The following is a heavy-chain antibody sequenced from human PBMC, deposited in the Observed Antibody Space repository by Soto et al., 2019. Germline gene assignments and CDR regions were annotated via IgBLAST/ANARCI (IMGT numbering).Heavy chain of an antibody. V-gene: IGHV3-48*01. CDR1: GFTFSSYS. CDR2: ITSSSSTI. Sequence: GGSLRLSCAASGFTFSSYSMNWVRQAPGKGLEWVSYITSSSSTIYQADSVKGRFTVSRDNAKNSLYLQVNSLRAEDTAVYYCARGYDIWSIDYWGQGTLVTVSS. CDR3: ARGYDIWSIDY. D-gene: IGHD3-10*01. J-gene: IGHJ4*02.